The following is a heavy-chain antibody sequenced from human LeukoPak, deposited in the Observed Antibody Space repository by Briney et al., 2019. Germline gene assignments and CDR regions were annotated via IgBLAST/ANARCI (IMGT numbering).Heavy chain of an antibody. CDR3: ARTGRDGYNPRGYEFDY. V-gene: IGHV4-59*11. CDR1: GGSISSHY. Sequence: SETLSLTCTVSGGSISSHYWSWIRQPPGKGLEWIWYIYYSGSTNYNPSLKSRVTISVDTSKNQFSLKLSSVTAADTAVYYCARTGRDGYNPRGYEFDYWGQGTLVTVSS. J-gene: IGHJ4*02. CDR2: IYYSGST. D-gene: IGHD5-24*01.